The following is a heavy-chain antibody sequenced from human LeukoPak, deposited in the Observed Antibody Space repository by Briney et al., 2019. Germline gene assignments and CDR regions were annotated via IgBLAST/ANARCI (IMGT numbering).Heavy chain of an antibody. J-gene: IGHJ4*02. CDR1: GFTFSNYG. D-gene: IGHD4-17*01. V-gene: IGHV3-23*01. CDR2: ISGSGHNT. Sequence: GGSLRLSCAASGFTFSNYGMNWVHQAPGKGLEWVSAISGSGHNTYYADSVKGRFTISRDNSKNTLYLQMNSLKTEDTAVYYCTTHFPVTTFYWGQGTLVTVSS. CDR3: TTHFPVTTFY.